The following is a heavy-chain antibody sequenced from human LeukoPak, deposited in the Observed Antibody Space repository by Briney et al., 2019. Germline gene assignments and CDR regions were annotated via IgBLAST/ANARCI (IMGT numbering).Heavy chain of an antibody. CDR1: LYTFTGYH. V-gene: IGHV1-2*06. J-gene: IGHJ4*02. CDR3: AKDQGSLTRSWYTGY. CDR2: INPYSGDT. Sequence: ASVKVSCMACLYTFTGYHIHWVRQAPAQGLEWMGRINPYSGDTNFPQKFQLSATMTRDTSITTAYMDLSSLTPDDTAVYFCAKDQGSLTRSWYTGYWGQGTQVTVSS. D-gene: IGHD6-13*01.